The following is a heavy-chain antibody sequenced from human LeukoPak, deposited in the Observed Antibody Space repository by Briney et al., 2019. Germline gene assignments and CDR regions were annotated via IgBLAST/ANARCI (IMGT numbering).Heavy chain of an antibody. CDR3: ASASYGAPSDY. Sequence: PSETLSLTCAVYGGSFSGYYWSWIRQPPGKGLEWIGKINHSGSTNYNPSLKSRVTISVDTSKNQFSLKLSSVTAADTAVYYCASASYGAPSDYWGQGTLVTVSS. D-gene: IGHD4-17*01. J-gene: IGHJ4*02. V-gene: IGHV4-34*01. CDR1: GGSFSGYY. CDR2: INHSGST.